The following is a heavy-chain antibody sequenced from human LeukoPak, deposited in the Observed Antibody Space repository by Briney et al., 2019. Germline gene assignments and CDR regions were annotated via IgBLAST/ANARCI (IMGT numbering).Heavy chain of an antibody. CDR3: ARVITLRGVIRHFDY. V-gene: IGHV4-31*02. J-gene: IGHJ4*02. Sequence: PSETLSLTCTVSGGSVSRDGYYWSWIRQHPAKGLEWIGYINYSGYTYYNLSLKSRITMSVDTSKNQFSLKLSSVTAADTAVYFCARVITLRGVIRHFDYWGQGTLVTVSS. D-gene: IGHD3-10*01. CDR2: INYSGYT. CDR1: GGSVSRDGYY.